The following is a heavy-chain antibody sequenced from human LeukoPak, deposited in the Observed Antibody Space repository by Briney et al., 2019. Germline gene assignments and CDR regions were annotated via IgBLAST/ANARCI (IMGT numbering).Heavy chain of an antibody. J-gene: IGHJ3*02. CDR1: GGSIISSGDY. D-gene: IGHD3-10*01. CDR3: ARQRASGTWAFDI. CDR2: IYYTGTT. V-gene: IGHV4-39*01. Sequence: PSETPSLTCTVSGGSIISSGDYWWGWIRQPPGKGLEWIGSIYYTGTTYNDPSLKSRVTISVDTSKSHFSLRLTSVTAADTAVYYCARQRASGTWAFDIWGQGTMVTVSS.